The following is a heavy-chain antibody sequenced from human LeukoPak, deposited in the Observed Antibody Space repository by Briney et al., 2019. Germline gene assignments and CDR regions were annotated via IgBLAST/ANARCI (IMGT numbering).Heavy chain of an antibody. Sequence: PSETLSLTCAVYGGSFSGYYWSWIRQPPGKGLEWIGEINHSGGTNYNPSLKSRVTISVDTSKNQFSLKLSSVTAADTAVYYCARVKPGGYVYYYYYYMDVWGKGTTVTVSS. CDR2: INHSGGT. CDR1: GGSFSGYY. CDR3: ARVKPGGYVYYYYYYMDV. D-gene: IGHD5-12*01. V-gene: IGHV4-34*01. J-gene: IGHJ6*03.